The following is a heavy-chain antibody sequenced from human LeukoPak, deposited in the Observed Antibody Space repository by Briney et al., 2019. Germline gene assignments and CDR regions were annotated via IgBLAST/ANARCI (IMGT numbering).Heavy chain of an antibody. CDR2: INHSGST. V-gene: IGHV4-34*01. CDR1: GGSFSGYY. J-gene: IGHJ5*02. D-gene: IGHD3-22*01. CDR3: ARVVVMDWFDP. Sequence: SETLSLTCAVYGGSFSGYYWSWIRQPPGKGREWIGEINHSGSTNYNPSLKSRVTISVDTSKNQFPLKLSSVTAADTAVYYCARVVVMDWFDPWGQGTLVTVSS.